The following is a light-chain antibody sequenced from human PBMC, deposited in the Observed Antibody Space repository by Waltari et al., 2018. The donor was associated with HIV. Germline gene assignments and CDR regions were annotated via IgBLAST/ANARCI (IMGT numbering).Light chain of an antibody. Sequence: QSVLTQPPSVSGAPGQRVTISCSGSTSNVGTIYILQWYQQLPGMAPKLLISGDSNRPSGFPDRFSASKSGTSGSLTITGLQPEDEADYYCQTFDITLGGFYVFGTGTKVTVL. CDR1: TSNVGTIYI. CDR3: QTFDITLGGFYV. V-gene: IGLV1-40*01. J-gene: IGLJ1*01. CDR2: GDS.